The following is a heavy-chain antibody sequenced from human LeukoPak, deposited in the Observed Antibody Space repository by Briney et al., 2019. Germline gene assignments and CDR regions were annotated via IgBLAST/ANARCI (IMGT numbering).Heavy chain of an antibody. CDR3: ARGSIYHNWFDP. V-gene: IGHV1-8*01. CDR1: GYTFTSYD. CDR2: MNPNSGNT. D-gene: IGHD2/OR15-2a*01. Sequence: ASVKVSCKASGYTFTSYDINWVRQATGQGLEWMGWMNPNSGNTGYAQKFQGRVTMTRNTSISTAYMELSSLRSEDTAVYYCARGSIYHNWFDPWGQGTLVTVSS. J-gene: IGHJ5*02.